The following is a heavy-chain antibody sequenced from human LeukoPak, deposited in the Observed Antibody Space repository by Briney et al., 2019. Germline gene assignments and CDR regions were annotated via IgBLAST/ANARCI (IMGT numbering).Heavy chain of an antibody. CDR2: INPSGGRT. CDR1: GYTFTSYY. CDR3: ARGGMGRGYDILTGAVDY. D-gene: IGHD3-9*01. Sequence: EASVKVSCTASGYTFTSYYMHWVRHAPGQGLEWMGIINPSGGRTSYAQKFQGRVTMTRDTSTSTVYMELSSLISEDTAVYYCARGGMGRGYDILTGAVDYWGQGTLVTVSS. V-gene: IGHV1-46*01. J-gene: IGHJ4*02.